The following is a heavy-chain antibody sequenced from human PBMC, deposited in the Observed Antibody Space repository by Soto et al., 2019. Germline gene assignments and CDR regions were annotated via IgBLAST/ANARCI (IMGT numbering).Heavy chain of an antibody. Sequence: TASGFTFSSYAMSWVRQAPGKGLEWVSAISGSGGSTYYADSVKGRFTISRDNSKNTVYLQMNSLRAEDTAVYYCERDAKYSSSSIFDYWGQGTLVTVSS. CDR3: ERDAKYSSSSIFDY. J-gene: IGHJ4*02. CDR1: GFTFSSYA. CDR2: ISGSGGST. V-gene: IGHV3-23*01. D-gene: IGHD6-13*01.